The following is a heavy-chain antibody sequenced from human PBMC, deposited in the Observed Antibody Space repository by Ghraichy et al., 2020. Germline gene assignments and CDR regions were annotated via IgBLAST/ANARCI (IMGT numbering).Heavy chain of an antibody. CDR3: ARVDYDSSGHYYLDN. V-gene: IGHV4-34*01. D-gene: IGHD3-22*01. CDR2: INYSGST. J-gene: IGHJ4*02. CDR1: GGSFSGYY. Sequence: SETLSLTCAVYGGSFSGYYWSWIRQPPGKGLEWIGEINYSGSTNYNPSLKSRVTISVDTSKNQFSLKLSSVTAADTAVYYCARVDYDSSGHYYLDNWGQGTLVTVSS.